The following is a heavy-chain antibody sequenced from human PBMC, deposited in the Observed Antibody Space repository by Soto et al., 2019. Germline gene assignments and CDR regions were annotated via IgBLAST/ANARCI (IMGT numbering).Heavy chain of an antibody. V-gene: IGHV3-23*01. CDR3: AKDRSSTSCYAFDY. D-gene: IGHD2-2*01. CDR2: ISGSGGTT. CDR1: GFSFRNYA. J-gene: IGHJ4*02. Sequence: EVQLLESGGGLVQPGGSLRLSCAASGFSFRNYAMSWARQAPVKGLEWVSAISGSGGTTHYADSVKGRFTISRDNSKNTLYLQMNSLRVEDTSLYYCAKDRSSTSCYAFDYWGQGSLVTVSS.